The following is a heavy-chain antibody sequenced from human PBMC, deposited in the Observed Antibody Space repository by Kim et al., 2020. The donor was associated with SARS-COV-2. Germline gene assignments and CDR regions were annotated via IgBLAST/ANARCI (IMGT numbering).Heavy chain of an antibody. CDR3: THCYYYGMDV. Sequence: GGSLRLSCTASGFTSSDAWMSWVRQAPGKGLEWVGRITTKADGGTTDYAAPVKGRFTISRDDSENTLFIQMNSLKTEDTAVYYCTHCYYYGMDVWGQGTTVTVSS. J-gene: IGHJ6*02. V-gene: IGHV3-15*01. CDR2: ITTKADGGTT. CDR1: GFTSSDAW.